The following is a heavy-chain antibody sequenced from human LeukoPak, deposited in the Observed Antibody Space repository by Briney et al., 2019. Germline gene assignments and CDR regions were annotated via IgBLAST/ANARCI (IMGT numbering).Heavy chain of an antibody. J-gene: IGHJ5*02. V-gene: IGHV4-59*11. D-gene: IGHD6-13*01. CDR1: GASISSHY. CDR2: IYYSGST. CDR3: ARDGSSWYGGWFDP. Sequence: SETLSLTCTVSGASISSHYWSWIRQPPGKGLEWIGYIYYSGSTNYNPSLKSRVTISVDTSKNQFSLELSSVTAADTAVYYCARDGSSWYGGWFDPWGQGTLVTVSS.